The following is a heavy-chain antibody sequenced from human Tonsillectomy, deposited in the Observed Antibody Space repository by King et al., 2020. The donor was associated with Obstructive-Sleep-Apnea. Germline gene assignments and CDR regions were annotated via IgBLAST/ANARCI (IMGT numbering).Heavy chain of an antibody. CDR1: GGSISSSSYY. Sequence: LQLQESGPGLVKPSETLSLTCTVSGGSISSSSYYWGWIRQPPGKGLEWIGSIYYSGSTYYNPSLKSRVTISVDTSKTPFSLKLSSVTAADTAVYYCARVQGIAAPGNNWFDPWGQGTLVTVSS. J-gene: IGHJ5*02. V-gene: IGHV4-39*07. D-gene: IGHD6-13*01. CDR2: IYYSGST. CDR3: ARVQGIAAPGNNWFDP.